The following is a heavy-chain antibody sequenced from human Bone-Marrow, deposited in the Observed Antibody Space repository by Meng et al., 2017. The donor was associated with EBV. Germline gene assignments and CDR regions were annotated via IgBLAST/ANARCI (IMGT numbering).Heavy chain of an antibody. CDR1: GCSISVFSS. V-gene: IGHV4-39*01. CDR3: ARPFPSIVSPRLDPFGD. Sequence: QRQRKSAGAGTCMPLWPLPLTGTVPGCSISVFSSWGWIRQPPGRGLEWIGSVHYSGSTYYSPSLKSRITVSVDTSKNQFSLRLTSVTSADTAVYYCARPFPSIVSPRLDPFGDWGQGTLVTVSS. J-gene: IGHJ4*02. D-gene: IGHD5/OR15-5a*01. CDR2: VHYSGST.